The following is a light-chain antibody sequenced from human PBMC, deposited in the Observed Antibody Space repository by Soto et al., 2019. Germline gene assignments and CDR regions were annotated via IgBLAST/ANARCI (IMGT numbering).Light chain of an antibody. CDR3: QKYNSAPRT. V-gene: IGKV3-15*01. CDR1: QSVSLS. Sequence: EIVLTQSPATLSVSLGDSATLSCRASQSVSLSLAWFQMRPGQPPRLLIYGASTRATDIPARFSGSGSGTDFTLTISSLQSEDVATYYCQKYNSAPRTVGQGTKVDIK. J-gene: IGKJ1*01. CDR2: GAS.